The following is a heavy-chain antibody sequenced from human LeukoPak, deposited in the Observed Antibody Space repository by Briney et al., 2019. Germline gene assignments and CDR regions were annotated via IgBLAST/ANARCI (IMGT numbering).Heavy chain of an antibody. D-gene: IGHD6-6*01. V-gene: IGHV4-34*01. CDR3: ARRPSIAARFDY. Sequence: SETLSLTCAVYGGPLGGSYWSGFRKPPGKGRDGIGEINHSGSTNYNPSLKSRVTISVDTSKNQFSLKLSSVTAADTAVYYCARRPSIAARFDYWGQGTLVTVSS. CDR2: INHSGST. CDR1: GGPLGGSY. J-gene: IGHJ4*02.